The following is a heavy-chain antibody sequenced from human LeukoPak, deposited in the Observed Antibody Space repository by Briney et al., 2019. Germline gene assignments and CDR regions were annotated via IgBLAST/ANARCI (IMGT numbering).Heavy chain of an antibody. Sequence: GGSLRLSCAASGFTFSSYAMHWVRQAPGKGLEWVAVISYDGSNKYYADSVKGRFTISRDNSKNTLYLQMNSLRAEDTAVYYCARVFNYYDSSGPNDYWGQGTLVTVSS. CDR1: GFTFSSYA. D-gene: IGHD3-22*01. V-gene: IGHV3-30*04. CDR3: ARVFNYYDSSGPNDY. CDR2: ISYDGSNK. J-gene: IGHJ4*02.